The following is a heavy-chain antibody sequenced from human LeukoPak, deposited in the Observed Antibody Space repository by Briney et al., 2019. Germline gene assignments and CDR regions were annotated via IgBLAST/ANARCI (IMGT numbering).Heavy chain of an antibody. CDR1: GISLSRYW. D-gene: IGHD1-26*01. CDR2: IKQDESEK. J-gene: IGHJ4*02. Sequence: GGSLRLSCAASGISLSRYWMSWVRQAPGEGLEWVANIKQDESEKDYVDSVRGRFTISRDDAQNSLYLQMIRLRAEDTALYYCATYSGVHHKTFDDWGQGTLVTVSS. V-gene: IGHV3-7*03. CDR3: ATYSGVHHKTFDD.